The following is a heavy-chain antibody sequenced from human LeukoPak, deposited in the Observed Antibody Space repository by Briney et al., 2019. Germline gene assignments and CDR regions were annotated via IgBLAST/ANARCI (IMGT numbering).Heavy chain of an antibody. V-gene: IGHV3-21*01. CDR2: ITSGGTYI. J-gene: IGHJ4*02. Sequence: GGSLRLSCAASGFTFSTYSMNWVRQAPGKWLEWVSSITSGGTYIYYADSVKGRFTISRDNAKNSLYLQMNSLRAEDTAVYHCARVQTDSSGDYYGFDYWGQGTLVTVSS. D-gene: IGHD3-22*01. CDR1: GFTFSTYS. CDR3: ARVQTDSSGDYYGFDY.